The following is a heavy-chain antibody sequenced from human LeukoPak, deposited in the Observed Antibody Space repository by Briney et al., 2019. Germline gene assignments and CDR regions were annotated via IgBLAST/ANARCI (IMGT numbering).Heavy chain of an antibody. CDR3: AKDRNSVGSSYNY. Sequence: GGSLRLSCAASGFTFSSYAMSWVRQAPGKGLEWVSAISGSGGSTYYADSVKGRFTLSRDNSKNTLYLQMNSLRAEDTAVYYCAKDRNSVGSSYNYWGQGTLVTVSS. CDR1: GFTFSSYA. V-gene: IGHV3-23*01. J-gene: IGHJ4*02. CDR2: ISGSGGST. D-gene: IGHD6-6*01.